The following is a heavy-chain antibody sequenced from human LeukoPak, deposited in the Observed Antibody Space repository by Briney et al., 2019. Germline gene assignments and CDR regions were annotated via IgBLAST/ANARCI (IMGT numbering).Heavy chain of an antibody. V-gene: IGHV4-39*01. J-gene: IGHJ4*02. CDR2: IHSGGST. CDR1: GGSISSSSTY. D-gene: IGHD6-19*01. Sequence: SETLSLTCTVSGGSISSSSTYWGWIRQPPGKGLDWIGTIHSGGSTYYNPSLKSRVSISVDTSNNQFSLNLSSVTAADRALYYCARHFRSWVGSGWSGLWDDWGQGTLVTVSS. CDR3: ARHFRSWVGSGWSGLWDD.